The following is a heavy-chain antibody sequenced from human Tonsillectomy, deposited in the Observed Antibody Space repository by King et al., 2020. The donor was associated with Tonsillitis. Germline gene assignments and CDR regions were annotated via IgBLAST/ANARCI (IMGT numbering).Heavy chain of an antibody. CDR1: GYIFSELS. CDR3: TTDGVGAPLSYYFDY. CDR2: YDPENDET. J-gene: IGHJ4*02. V-gene: IGHV1-24*01. D-gene: IGHD1-26*01. Sequence: GQLVQSGAEVKKPGASVRVSCKVSGYIFSELSIHWVRQAPGRGLEWMGGYDPENDETIFPQKFQGRVTMTEDTSSDTAYMELSSLTSEDTAVYYCTTDGVGAPLSYYFDYWGQGTLVTVSS.